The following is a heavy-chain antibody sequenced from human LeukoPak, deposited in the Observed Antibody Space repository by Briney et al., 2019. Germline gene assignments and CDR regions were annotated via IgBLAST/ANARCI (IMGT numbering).Heavy chain of an antibody. CDR2: INPNSGGT. CDR1: GYTFTGYY. D-gene: IGHD5-24*01. J-gene: IGHJ6*02. CDR3: ARGDSDYYYYGMDV. Sequence: ASVKVSCKASGYTFTGYYMHWVRQAPGQGLECIGWINPNSGGTNYAQKFQGRVTMTRDTSISTAYMELSSLRSDDTAVYYCARGDSDYYYYGMDVRGQGTTVTVSS. V-gene: IGHV1-2*02.